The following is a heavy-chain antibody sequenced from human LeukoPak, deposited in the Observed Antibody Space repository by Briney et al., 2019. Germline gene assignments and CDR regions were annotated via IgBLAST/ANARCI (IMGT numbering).Heavy chain of an antibody. D-gene: IGHD1-1*01. CDR1: GGSLSSRSHY. J-gene: IGHJ4*02. CDR3: VRWTAGTTEDS. CDR2: LSNSGNT. V-gene: IGHV4-39*01. Sequence: SETLSLTCTVSGGSLSSRSHYWGWIRQPPGQGLEWIGSLSNSGNTYYNPSLKSRVTISVDTSKNEFSLKLSSVAAADTAVYYCVRWTAGTTEDSWGQGTLVTVSS.